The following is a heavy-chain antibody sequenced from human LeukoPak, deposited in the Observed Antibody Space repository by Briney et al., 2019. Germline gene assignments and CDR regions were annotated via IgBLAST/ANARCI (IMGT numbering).Heavy chain of an antibody. D-gene: IGHD3-10*01. CDR2: IIPIFGTA. Sequence: GASVNVSCTASGGTFSSYAISWVRQAPGQGLEWMGGIIPIFGTANYAQKFQGRVTITADESTNTAYMELSSLRSEDTAVYYCARESMRGQPSLYWGQGTLVTVSS. J-gene: IGHJ4*02. CDR1: GGTFSSYA. V-gene: IGHV1-69*13. CDR3: ARESMRGQPSLY.